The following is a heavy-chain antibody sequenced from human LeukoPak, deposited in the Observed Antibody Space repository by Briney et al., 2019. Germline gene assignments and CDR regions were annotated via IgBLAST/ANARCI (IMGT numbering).Heavy chain of an antibody. J-gene: IGHJ4*02. Sequence: GGSLRLSCAASGFTFDDYGMSWVRQAPGKGLEWVSGINWNGGSTGYADSVKGRFTISRDNSENTLYLQMNSLRAEDTALYYCSNGRTSSGTLQHDYWGQGTLVTVSS. CDR1: GFTFDDYG. V-gene: IGHV3-20*04. D-gene: IGHD6-19*01. CDR3: SNGRTSSGTLQHDY. CDR2: INWNGGST.